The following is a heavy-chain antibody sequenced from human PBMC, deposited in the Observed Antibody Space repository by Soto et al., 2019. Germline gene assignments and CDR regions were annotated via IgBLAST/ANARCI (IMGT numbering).Heavy chain of an antibody. Sequence: PSETLSLTCTVSGDSVSTNSYSWGWIRQSPGKGLEWIGTIYSSENTYYNPSLLSRVTISVDTSKNEFSLRLSSVTAADTAVYYCARLNLCCISTHSHCYYGMDIWGQGTTVTVSS. CDR1: GDSVSTNSYS. CDR3: ARLNLCCISTHSHCYYGMDI. V-gene: IGHV4-39*01. J-gene: IGHJ6*02. D-gene: IGHD2-2*01. CDR2: IYSSENT.